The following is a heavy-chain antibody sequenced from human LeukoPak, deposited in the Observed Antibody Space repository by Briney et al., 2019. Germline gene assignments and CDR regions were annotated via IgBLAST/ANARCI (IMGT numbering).Heavy chain of an antibody. CDR1: GGSISSYY. CDR2: IYYSGST. Sequence: PSETLSLTCTVSGGSISSYYWSWIRQPPGKGLEWIGYIYYSGSTNYNPSLKSRVTISVDTSKNQFSLKLSSVTAADTAVYYCARGNFDDYYYYGMDVWGKGTTVTVPS. V-gene: IGHV4-59*08. CDR3: ARGNFDDYYYYGMDV. J-gene: IGHJ6*04. D-gene: IGHD3-9*01.